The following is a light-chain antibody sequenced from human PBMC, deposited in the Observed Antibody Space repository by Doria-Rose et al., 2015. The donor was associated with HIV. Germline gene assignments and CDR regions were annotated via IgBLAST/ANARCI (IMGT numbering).Light chain of an antibody. CDR1: QRFSSTY. CDR2: DGS. Sequence: TQSPGTLSLSPGERATLSCRASQRFSSTYLAWHQQKPGQAPSLLIYDGSTRATGIPDRFSASGSVTDFTLTINRLEPEDFALYYCHQYGTSWTFGQGTKVE. V-gene: IGKV3-20*01. J-gene: IGKJ1*01. CDR3: HQYGTSWT.